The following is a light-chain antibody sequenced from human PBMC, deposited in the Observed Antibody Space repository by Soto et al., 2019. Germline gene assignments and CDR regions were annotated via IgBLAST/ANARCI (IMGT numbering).Light chain of an antibody. J-gene: IGLJ1*01. V-gene: IGLV2-14*01. Sequence: QSVLTQPASVSGSPGQSITISCTGTSSEVGGYNYVSWYQQHPGKAPKLMIFDVSNRPSGVSNRFSGSKSGNTASLTISGLQAEDEADYYCSSYISSTTPHYVFGTGTKVTVL. CDR2: DVS. CDR3: SSYISSTTPHYV. CDR1: SSEVGGYNY.